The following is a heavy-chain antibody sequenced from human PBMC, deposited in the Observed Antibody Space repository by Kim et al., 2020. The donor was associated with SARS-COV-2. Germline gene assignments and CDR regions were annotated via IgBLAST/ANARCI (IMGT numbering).Heavy chain of an antibody. V-gene: IGHV4-34*01. J-gene: IGHJ5*02. CDR3: ARAYYGSGFNWFDP. Sequence: TPSRESRVTMSVDTSKNQFSLKLTSVTAADTAFYYCARAYYGSGFNWFDPWGQGTLVTVSS. D-gene: IGHD3-10*01.